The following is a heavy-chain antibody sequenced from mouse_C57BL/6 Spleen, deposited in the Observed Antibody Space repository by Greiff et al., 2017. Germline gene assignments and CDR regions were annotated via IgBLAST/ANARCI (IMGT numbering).Heavy chain of an antibody. J-gene: IGHJ4*01. CDR1: GFSLTSYG. CDR3: ARQPYYGSTYYYAMDY. D-gene: IGHD1-1*01. V-gene: IGHV2-6-1*01. CDR2: IWSDGST. Sequence: VKLMESGPGLVAPSQSLSITCTVSGFSLTSYGVHWVRQPPGKGLEWLVVIWSDGSTTYNSALKSRLSISKDNSKSQVFLKMNSLQTDDTAMYYCARQPYYGSTYYYAMDYWGQGTSVTVSS.